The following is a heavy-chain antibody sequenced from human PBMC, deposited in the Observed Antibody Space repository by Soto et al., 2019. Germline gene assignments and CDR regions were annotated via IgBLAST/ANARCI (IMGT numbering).Heavy chain of an antibody. Sequence: GGSLRLSCAASGFTFSSYWMHWVHQAPGKGLVWVSRINSDGSTTGYADSVKGRFTISRDNAKNTLYLQMNSLRAEDTAVYYCARDQYSSTWHYFDFWGQGTQVTVSS. CDR2: INSDGSTT. D-gene: IGHD6-13*01. CDR3: ARDQYSSTWHYFDF. J-gene: IGHJ4*02. CDR1: GFTFSSYW. V-gene: IGHV3-74*01.